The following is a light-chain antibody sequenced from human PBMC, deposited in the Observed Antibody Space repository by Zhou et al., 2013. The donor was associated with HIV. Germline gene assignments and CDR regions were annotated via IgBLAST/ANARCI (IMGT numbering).Light chain of an antibody. CDR2: GAV. CDR1: QAITND. CDR3: QQYSAWPPYT. Sequence: EVVMTQSPATLSVSLGERVTLSCRASQAITNDVAWYQQKRGQAPRVLLYGAVTRVAGVPARFSGSGSGTEFTLTISSLQTEDFATYFCQQYSAWPPYTFGQGTKLEIK. V-gene: IGKV3D-15*01. J-gene: IGKJ2*01.